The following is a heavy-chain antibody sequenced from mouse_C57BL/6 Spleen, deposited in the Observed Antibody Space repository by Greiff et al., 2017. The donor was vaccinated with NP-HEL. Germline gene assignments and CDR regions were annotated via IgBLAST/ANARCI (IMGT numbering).Heavy chain of an antibody. V-gene: IGHV2-9-1*01. CDR2: IWTGGGT. CDR1: GFSLTSYA. J-gene: IGHJ4*01. Sequence: VMLVESGPGLVAPSQSLSITCTVSGFSLTSYAISWVRQPPGKGLEWLGVIWTGGGTNYNPALKSRLSSSKDNSKSQVFLKMNSLQTDDTAEYYCARNPIYDGYYNYAMDYWGQGTSVTVSS. D-gene: IGHD2-3*01. CDR3: ARNPIYDGYYNYAMDY.